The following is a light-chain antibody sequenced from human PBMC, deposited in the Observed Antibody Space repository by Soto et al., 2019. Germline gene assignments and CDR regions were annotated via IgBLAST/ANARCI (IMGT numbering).Light chain of an antibody. J-gene: IGKJ3*01. CDR2: GAS. CDR3: QQYGSSPRVT. CDR1: QSVSSSY. V-gene: IGKV3-20*01. Sequence: EIVLTQSPGTLSLSPGERATLSCRASQSVSSSYLAWYQQKPGQAPRLLIYGASSRATGIPDRFSGSGSGTDFTLTISRLEPEDVAVYYFQQYGSSPRVTFGPGTKVDIK.